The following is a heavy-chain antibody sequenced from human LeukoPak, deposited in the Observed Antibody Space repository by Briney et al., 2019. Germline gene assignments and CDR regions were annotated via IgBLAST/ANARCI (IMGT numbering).Heavy chain of an antibody. V-gene: IGHV1-2*02. CDR2: INPNSGGT. Sequence: ASVKVSCKASGYTFTGYYMHWVRQAPGQELEWMGWINPNSGGTIYAQKFQGRVTMTRDTSISTAYMELSRLRSDDTAVYYCARNGVRGVVIGPVDYWGQGTLVTVSS. CDR1: GYTFTGYY. J-gene: IGHJ4*02. D-gene: IGHD3-10*01. CDR3: ARNGVRGVVIGPVDY.